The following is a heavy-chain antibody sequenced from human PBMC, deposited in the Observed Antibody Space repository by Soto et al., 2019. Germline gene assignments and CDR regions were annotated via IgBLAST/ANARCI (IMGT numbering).Heavy chain of an antibody. V-gene: IGHV3-15*07. CDR3: TTVEVGYCTNGVCYYYYGMDV. CDR2: IKSKTDGGTT. J-gene: IGHJ6*02. D-gene: IGHD2-8*01. CDR1: GFTFSNAW. Sequence: GSLRLSCAASGFTFSNAWMNWVRQAPGKGLEWVGRIKSKTDGGTTDYAAPVKGRFTISRDDSKNTLYLQMNSLKTEDTAVYYCTTVEVGYCTNGVCYYYYGMDVWGQGTTVTVSS.